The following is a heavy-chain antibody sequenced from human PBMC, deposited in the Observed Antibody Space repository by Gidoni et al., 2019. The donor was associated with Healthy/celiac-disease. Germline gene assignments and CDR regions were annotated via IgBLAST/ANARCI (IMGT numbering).Heavy chain of an antibody. CDR1: GFTFSSYA. Sequence: GSLRLSCAASGFTFSSYAMSWVRQAPGKGLEWVSAISGSGGSKYYADSVKGRFTISRDNSKNTLYLQMNSLRAEDTAVYYCAKDSMGYYYENLDYWGQGTLVTVSS. D-gene: IGHD3-22*01. V-gene: IGHV3-23*01. J-gene: IGHJ4*02. CDR3: AKDSMGYYYENLDY. CDR2: ISGSGGSK.